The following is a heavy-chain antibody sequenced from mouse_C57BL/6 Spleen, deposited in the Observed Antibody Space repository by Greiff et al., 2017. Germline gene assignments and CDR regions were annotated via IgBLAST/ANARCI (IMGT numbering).Heavy chain of an antibody. Sequence: EVKLVESGGGLVKPGGSLKLSCAASGFTFSSYAMSWVRQTPEKRLEWVATISDGGSYTYYPDNVKGRFTISRDNAKNNLYLQMSHLKSEDTAMYYCAREGSYVNWFAYWGQGTLVTVSA. V-gene: IGHV5-4*01. CDR3: AREGSYVNWFAY. CDR1: GFTFSSYA. J-gene: IGHJ3*01. CDR2: ISDGGSYT. D-gene: IGHD1-1*02.